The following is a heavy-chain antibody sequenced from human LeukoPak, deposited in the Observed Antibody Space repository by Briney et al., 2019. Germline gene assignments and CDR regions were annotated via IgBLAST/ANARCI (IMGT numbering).Heavy chain of an antibody. CDR3: AREDITRRYYIDF. J-gene: IGHJ4*02. CDR2: INPDDGGT. CDR1: GYTFTTYY. Sequence: ASVKVSCKTSGYTFTTYYMHWVRQAPGQGLEWMGWINPDDGGTRYAQNFQGRVTMTRDTSISTAYMELSSLRFDDTAVYYCAREDITRRYYIDFWGQGTLVTVSS. V-gene: IGHV1-2*02. D-gene: IGHD1-14*01.